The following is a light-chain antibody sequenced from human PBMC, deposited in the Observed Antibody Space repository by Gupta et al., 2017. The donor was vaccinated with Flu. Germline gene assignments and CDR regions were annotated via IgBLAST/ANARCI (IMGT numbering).Light chain of an antibody. J-gene: IGKJ4*01. CDR1: QNIGSN. Sequence: EIVMTHSPATLSVSPGERATLSCRASQNIGSNLAWYQQKPGQAPRLLIYGASTRATGIPARFSGSGSATEFTLTISSLQSEDFAVYYCQHYNDWPPITFGGGTKVEIK. CDR2: GAS. CDR3: QHYNDWPPIT. V-gene: IGKV3-15*01.